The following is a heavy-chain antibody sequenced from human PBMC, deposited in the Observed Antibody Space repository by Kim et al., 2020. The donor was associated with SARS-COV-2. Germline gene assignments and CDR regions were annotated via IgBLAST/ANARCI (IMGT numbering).Heavy chain of an antibody. Sequence: ASVKVSCKASGYTFTRAHMHWVRLAPGQGLEWVGIINPYDGGSRYSQKFQGRVTMTRDTSTSTVYMELSSLRSEDTALYYCARDLYGFWIIENWGSGT. J-gene: IGHJ1*01. CDR1: GYTFTRAH. V-gene: IGHV1-46*01. CDR2: INPYDGGS. D-gene: IGHD3-3*01. CDR3: ARDLYGFWIIEN.